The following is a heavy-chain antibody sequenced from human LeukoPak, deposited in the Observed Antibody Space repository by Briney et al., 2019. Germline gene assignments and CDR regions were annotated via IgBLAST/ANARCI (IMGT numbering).Heavy chain of an antibody. J-gene: IGHJ4*02. CDR1: GFIFTNYV. Sequence: GGSLTLSCEASGFIFTNYVMHWVRQAPGKGLEWVAFIRFDGSSQYYADSVKGRFTISRDNSKKKLYLQMNSLRPEDTAVYYCARDLKTAMDYFDYWGQGALVTVSS. CDR2: IRFDGSSQ. CDR3: ARDLKTAMDYFDY. V-gene: IGHV3-30*02. D-gene: IGHD2-2*01.